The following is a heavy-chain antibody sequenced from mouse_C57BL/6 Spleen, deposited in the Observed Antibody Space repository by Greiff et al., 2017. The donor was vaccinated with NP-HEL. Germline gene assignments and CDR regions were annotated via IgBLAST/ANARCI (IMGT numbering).Heavy chain of an antibody. J-gene: IGHJ4*01. CDR3: ARGDFDYDYAMDY. Sequence: QVHVKQSGPELVKPGASVKLSCKASGYTFTSYDINWVKQRPGQGLEWIGWIYPRDGSTKYNEKFKGKATLTVDTSSSTAYMELHSLTSEDSAVYFCARGDFDYDYAMDYWGQGTSVTVSS. CDR1: GYTFTSYD. D-gene: IGHD2-4*01. CDR2: IYPRDGST. V-gene: IGHV1-85*01.